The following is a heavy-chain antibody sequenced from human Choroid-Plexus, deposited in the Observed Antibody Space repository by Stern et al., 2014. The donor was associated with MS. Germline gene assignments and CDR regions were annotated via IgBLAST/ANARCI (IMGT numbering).Heavy chain of an antibody. CDR2: VSYDGSNK. V-gene: IGHV3-30*18. J-gene: IGHJ5*02. CDR3: AKDRQYLTYFFDH. D-gene: IGHD2/OR15-2a*01. CDR1: GFTLGSCA. Sequence: QEQLVQSGGGVVQPGRPLRLSCVASGFTLGSCAMHWVRQAPGKGLEWVAGVSYDGSNKYYADSVKGRFTIFRDNSQNTLYMQMSSLRPEDTAVYYCAKDRQYLTYFFDHWGQGSLVTVSS.